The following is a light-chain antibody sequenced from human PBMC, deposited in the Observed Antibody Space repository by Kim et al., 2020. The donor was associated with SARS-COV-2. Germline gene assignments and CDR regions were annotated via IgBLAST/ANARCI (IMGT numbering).Light chain of an antibody. CDR3: MQALQTPIT. Sequence: PARLPCRSSRSLLHSNGYNYLDWHLKKPEHSLLLLIDLGSRRASGLPDRFSGSGAGTDFTLKISTVEAEDVGVYYCMQALQTPITFGQGTRLEIK. CDR1: RSLLHSNGYNY. J-gene: IGKJ5*01. V-gene: IGKV2-28*01. CDR2: LGS.